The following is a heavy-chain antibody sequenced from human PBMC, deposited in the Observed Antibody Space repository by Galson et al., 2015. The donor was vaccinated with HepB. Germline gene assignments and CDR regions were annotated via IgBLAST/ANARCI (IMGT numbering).Heavy chain of an antibody. J-gene: IGHJ4*02. CDR1: GDSVSSNSAA. CDR2: TYYRSKWYN. D-gene: IGHD3-22*01. CDR3: ARDSGPSYYDSSGRLRLFDY. Sequence: CAISGDSVSSNSAAWNWIRQSPSRGLEWLGRTYYRSKWYNDYAVSVKSRITINPDTSKNQFSLQLNSVTPEDTAVYYCARDSGPSYYDSSGRLRLFDYWGQGTLVTVSS. V-gene: IGHV6-1*01.